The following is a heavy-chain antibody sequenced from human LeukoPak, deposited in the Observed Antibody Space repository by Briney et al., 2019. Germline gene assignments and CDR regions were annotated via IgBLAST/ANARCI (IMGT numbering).Heavy chain of an antibody. D-gene: IGHD3-22*01. CDR1: GGSISSGSYY. CDR2: IYYSGST. Sequence: KPSETLSLTCTVSGGSISSGSYYWGWIRQPPGKGLEWIGSIYYSGSTYYNPSLKSRVTISVDTSKNQFSLKLSSVTAADTAVYYCASGSVDYDSSGYYLEAFDIWGQGTMVTVSS. V-gene: IGHV4-39*01. CDR3: ASGSVDYDSSGYYLEAFDI. J-gene: IGHJ3*02.